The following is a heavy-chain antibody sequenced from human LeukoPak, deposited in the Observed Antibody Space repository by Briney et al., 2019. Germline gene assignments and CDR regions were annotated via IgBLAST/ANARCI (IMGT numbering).Heavy chain of an antibody. V-gene: IGHV1-69*13. CDR1: GCTFSSYA. J-gene: IGHJ5*02. CDR3: ARDNSVRDEAWWFNP. CDR2: IIPIFGTA. D-gene: IGHD5-24*01. Sequence: SVKVSCKASGCTFSSYAISWVRQAPGQGREWMGGIIPIFGTANYAQKFQDRVTITADESTSTAYIELYSLRSEDTAVYHCARDNSVRDEAWWFNPWGQGTLVTVSS.